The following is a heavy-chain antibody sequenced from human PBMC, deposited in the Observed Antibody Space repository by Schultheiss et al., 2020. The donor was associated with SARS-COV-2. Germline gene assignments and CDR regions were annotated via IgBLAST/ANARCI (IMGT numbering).Heavy chain of an antibody. J-gene: IGHJ4*02. Sequence: GESLKISCAASGFTFSSYSMNWVRQAPGKGLEWVSYISSSSSTIYYADSVKGRFTISRDNAKNSLYLQMNSLRDEDTAVYYCARQGTVVTRRGLDYWGQGTLVTVSS. CDR2: ISSSSSTI. CDR1: GFTFSSYS. D-gene: IGHD4-23*01. CDR3: ARQGTVVTRRGLDY. V-gene: IGHV3-48*02.